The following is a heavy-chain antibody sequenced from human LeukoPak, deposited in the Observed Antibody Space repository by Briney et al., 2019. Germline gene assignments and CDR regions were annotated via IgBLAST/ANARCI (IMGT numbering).Heavy chain of an antibody. V-gene: IGHV4-38-2*02. J-gene: IGHJ3*02. Sequence: SETLSLTCTVSGYSISSGYYWGWIRQPPGKGLEWIGSIYHSGSTYYNPSLKSRVTISVDTSKNQFSLKLSSVTAADTAVYYCARAYDSSGYSAFDIWGQGTMVTVSS. D-gene: IGHD3-22*01. CDR3: ARAYDSSGYSAFDI. CDR1: GYSISSGYY. CDR2: IYHSGST.